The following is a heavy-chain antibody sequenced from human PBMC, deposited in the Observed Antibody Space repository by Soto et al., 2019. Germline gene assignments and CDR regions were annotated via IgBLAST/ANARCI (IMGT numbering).Heavy chain of an antibody. D-gene: IGHD1-26*01. Sequence: QVRLVESGGGVVQPGRSLRLSCAASGFIIPCCAIHWIRQSPGKGLEWVAVIGADGTHKYYGDSVQGRFTISRDTSQNMVFLQMDSLTAEDTALDYCARDVRVGEPDYFDDWGQGTLVSVSS. V-gene: IGHV3-30*01. CDR3: ARDVRVGEPDYFDD. CDR1: GFIIPCCA. J-gene: IGHJ4*02. CDR2: IGADGTHK.